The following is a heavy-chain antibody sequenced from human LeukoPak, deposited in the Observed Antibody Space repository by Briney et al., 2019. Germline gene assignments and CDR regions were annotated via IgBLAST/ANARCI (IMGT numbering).Heavy chain of an antibody. Sequence: GGSLRLSCAASGFTFSSYSMNWVRQAPGKGPEWVSSISSSSSSYIYYADSVKGRFTISRDNAKNSRYLQMNSLRAEDTAVYYCARDLDYGDYVDYWGQGTLVTVSS. CDR1: GFTFSSYS. V-gene: IGHV3-21*01. J-gene: IGHJ4*02. CDR2: ISSSSSSYI. CDR3: ARDLDYGDYVDY. D-gene: IGHD4-17*01.